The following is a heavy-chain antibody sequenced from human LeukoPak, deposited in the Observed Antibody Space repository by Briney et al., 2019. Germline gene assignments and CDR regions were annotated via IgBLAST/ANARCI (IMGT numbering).Heavy chain of an antibody. CDR1: GFTFDDYA. D-gene: IGHD2-15*01. CDR2: ISWNSGSI. CDR3: ASQKLGYCSGGSCYGDAFDI. J-gene: IGHJ3*02. V-gene: IGHV3-9*03. Sequence: PGGSQRLSCAASGFTFDDYAMHWVRQAPGKGLEWVSGISWNSGSIGYADSVKGRFTISRDNAKNSLYLQMNSLRAEDMALYYCASQKLGYCSGGSCYGDAFDIWGQGTMVTVSS.